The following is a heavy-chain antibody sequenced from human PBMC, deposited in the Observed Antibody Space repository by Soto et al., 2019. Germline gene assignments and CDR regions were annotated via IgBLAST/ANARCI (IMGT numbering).Heavy chain of an antibody. CDR1: GGSFSGYY. CDR3: ARGLKSRLLWFGGQSVRDIYYYMDV. Sequence: PSETLSLTCAVYGGSFSGYYWSWIRQPPGKGLEWIGEINHSGSTNYNPSLKSRVTISVDTSKNQFSLKLSSVTAADTAVYYCARGLKSRLLWFGGQSVRDIYYYMDVWGKGTTVTVSS. CDR2: INHSGST. D-gene: IGHD3-10*01. J-gene: IGHJ6*03. V-gene: IGHV4-34*01.